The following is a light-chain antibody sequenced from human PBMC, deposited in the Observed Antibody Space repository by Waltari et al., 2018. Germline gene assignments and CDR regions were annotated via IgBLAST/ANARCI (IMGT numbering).Light chain of an antibody. CDR3: AAWDDSLKARF. CDR2: RND. Sequence: QSVLTQPPSASGTPGQRVTISCSGGISNIGINSVNWYQHLPGMAPTLLVDRNDQRPAGGPDPFSGSKSGTSGSLAIRWLQAEDEADYFCAAWDDSLKARFFGGGTKVTVL. CDR1: ISNIGINS. V-gene: IGLV1-44*01. J-gene: IGLJ2*01.